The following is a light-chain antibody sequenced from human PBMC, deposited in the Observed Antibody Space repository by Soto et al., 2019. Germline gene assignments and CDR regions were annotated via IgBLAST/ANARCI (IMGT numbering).Light chain of an antibody. CDR1: QSVNNNY. Sequence: EIVLTQSPGTLSLSPAERATLSCRASQSVNNNYLAWFQQKPGQAPRLLIYGASSRATGIPDRFSGSGSGTDLTLTISRLEPEDFAVYYCQQYGNSPQTFGQGTKVEIK. J-gene: IGKJ2*01. V-gene: IGKV3-20*01. CDR2: GAS. CDR3: QQYGNSPQT.